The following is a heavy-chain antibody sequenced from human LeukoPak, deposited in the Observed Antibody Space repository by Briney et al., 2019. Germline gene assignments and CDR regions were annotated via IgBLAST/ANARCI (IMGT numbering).Heavy chain of an antibody. CDR1: GFTFSSYS. CDR3: ARGNRVVVVPAAVLYYYYGMDV. J-gene: IGHJ6*02. Sequence: GGSLRLSCAASGFTFSSYSMNWVRQAPGKGPEWVSSISSSSSYIYYADSVKGRFTISRDNAKNSLYLQMNSLRAEDTAVYYCARGNRVVVVPAAVLYYYYGMDVWGQGTTVTVSS. V-gene: IGHV3-21*01. D-gene: IGHD2-2*01. CDR2: ISSSSSYI.